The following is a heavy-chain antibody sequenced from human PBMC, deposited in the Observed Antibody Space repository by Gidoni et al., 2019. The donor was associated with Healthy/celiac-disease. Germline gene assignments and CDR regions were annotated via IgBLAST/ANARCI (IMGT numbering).Heavy chain of an antibody. J-gene: IGHJ4*02. D-gene: IGHD6-13*01. CDR2: IWYDGSNK. CDR3: ARAGVYSSSWYGDY. Sequence: QVQLVASAGGVVQPGMSLRLSCPASGFTFSSYGMHWVRQAPGKGLEWVAVIWYDGSNKYYADSVKGRFTISRDNSKNTLYLQMNSLRAEDTAVYYCARAGVYSSSWYGDYWGQGTLVTVSS. CDR1: GFTFSSYG. V-gene: IGHV3-33*01.